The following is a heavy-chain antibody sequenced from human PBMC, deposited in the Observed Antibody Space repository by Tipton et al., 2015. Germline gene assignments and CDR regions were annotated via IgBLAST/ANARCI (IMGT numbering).Heavy chain of an antibody. Sequence: TLSLTCTVSGASISSGGYYWVWIRQSPGKGLEWIGQIYYSGSTNYNPSLKSRVTISVDTSKNQFSLKLSSVTAADTAVYYCVRGGNNWLDPWGQGTLVTVSS. D-gene: IGHD2-15*01. J-gene: IGHJ5*02. CDR3: VRGGNNWLDP. V-gene: IGHV4-61*08. CDR2: IYYSGST. CDR1: GASISSGGYY.